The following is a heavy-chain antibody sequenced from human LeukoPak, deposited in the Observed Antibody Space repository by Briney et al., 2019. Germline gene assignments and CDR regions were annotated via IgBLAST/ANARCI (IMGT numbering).Heavy chain of an antibody. J-gene: IGHJ4*02. CDR2: ISGSGPTI. CDR3: ARDFCSSGSCHEDY. Sequence: GSLRLSCAASGFTFSDYYMSWIRQAPGKGLEWVSYISGSGPTIFYADSVKGRFTISRDNAKNSLYLQMNSLRAEDTAVYYCARDFCSSGSCHEDYWGQGTLVTVSS. V-gene: IGHV3-11*01. CDR1: GFTFSDYY. D-gene: IGHD2-15*01.